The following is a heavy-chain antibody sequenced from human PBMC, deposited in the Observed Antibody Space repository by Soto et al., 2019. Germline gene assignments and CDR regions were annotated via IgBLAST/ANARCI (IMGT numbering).Heavy chain of an antibody. CDR1: GGTFSSYA. Sequence: QVQLVQSGAEVKKPGSSVKVSCKASGGTFSSYAISWVRQAPGQGLEWMGGIIPIFGTANYAQKFQGRVTITADESTSTAYMGVSSLRSEDTAVYYCARLGGATVTTLFWFDPWGQGTLVTVSS. CDR2: IIPIFGTA. CDR3: ARLGGATVTTLFWFDP. V-gene: IGHV1-69*12. D-gene: IGHD4-17*01. J-gene: IGHJ5*02.